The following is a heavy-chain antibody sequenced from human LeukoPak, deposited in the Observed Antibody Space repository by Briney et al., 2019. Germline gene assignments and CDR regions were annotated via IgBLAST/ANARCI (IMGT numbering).Heavy chain of an antibody. D-gene: IGHD4-23*01. Sequence: SETLSLTCAVSGYSISSGYYWGWSRPPPGRGLEGFGIICHSGSTYYNPSLKGRVTISVDTSKNQFSLKLSTVTAADTAVYSCASFDYGGNPDDYWGQGTLVTVSS. CDR3: ASFDYGGNPDDY. CDR2: ICHSGST. CDR1: GYSISSGYY. J-gene: IGHJ4*02. V-gene: IGHV4-38-2*01.